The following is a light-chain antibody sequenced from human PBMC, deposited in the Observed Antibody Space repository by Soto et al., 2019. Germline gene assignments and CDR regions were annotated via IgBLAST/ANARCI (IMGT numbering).Light chain of an antibody. J-gene: IGKJ1*01. CDR1: QNIYSY. CDR2: AAS. Sequence: DIQMTQSPSSLFASVGDRVTITCRASQNIYSYLNWYHQQPGEAPKLLIYAASSLQSGVPSRFSGSGSGTDFTLTISSLQPEDFATYYCQQSYRTPRTFGQGTKVDIK. CDR3: QQSYRTPRT. V-gene: IGKV1-39*01.